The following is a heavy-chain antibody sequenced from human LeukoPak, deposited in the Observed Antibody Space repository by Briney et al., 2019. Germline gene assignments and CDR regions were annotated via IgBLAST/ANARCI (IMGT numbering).Heavy chain of an antibody. CDR1: GYTFTSYD. D-gene: IGHD3-10*01. J-gene: IGHJ4*02. Sequence: GASVKVSCKASGYTFTSYDINWVRQATGQGLEWMGWMNPNSGNTGYAQKFQGRVTMTRNTSISTAYMELSSLRSEDTAVYYCARRYGSGSYYSNYFDYWGQGTLVTVSS. CDR3: ARRYGSGSYYSNYFDY. V-gene: IGHV1-8*01. CDR2: MNPNSGNT.